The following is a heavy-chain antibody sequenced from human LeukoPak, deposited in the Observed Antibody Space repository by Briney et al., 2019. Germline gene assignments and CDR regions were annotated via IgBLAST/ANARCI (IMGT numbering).Heavy chain of an antibody. Sequence: GGSLRLSCVASGFTFSSYAMGWVRQAPGKGLEWVSAISGSGVTTHYAGSVEGRFSISRDNSKNTLYLQMDSLRAEDTALYYCAKRVVVGATSPYSDFQDWGQGTLVTVSS. V-gene: IGHV3-23*01. D-gene: IGHD1-26*01. CDR3: AKRVVVGATSPYSDFQD. CDR1: GFTFSSYA. J-gene: IGHJ1*01. CDR2: ISGSGVTT.